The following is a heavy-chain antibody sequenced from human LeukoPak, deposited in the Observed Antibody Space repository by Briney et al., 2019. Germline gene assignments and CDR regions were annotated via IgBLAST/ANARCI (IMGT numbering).Heavy chain of an antibody. Sequence: PGGSLRLSCAASGFTFSSYSMNWVRQAPGKGLEWVSSISSSSSYIYYADSVKGRFTISRDNAKNSLYLQMNSLRAEDKAVYYCASSPGGKYSSGWYEIDYWGQGTLVTVSS. CDR1: GFTFSSYS. V-gene: IGHV3-21*01. CDR3: ASSPGGKYSSGWYEIDY. J-gene: IGHJ4*02. CDR2: ISSSSSYI. D-gene: IGHD6-19*01.